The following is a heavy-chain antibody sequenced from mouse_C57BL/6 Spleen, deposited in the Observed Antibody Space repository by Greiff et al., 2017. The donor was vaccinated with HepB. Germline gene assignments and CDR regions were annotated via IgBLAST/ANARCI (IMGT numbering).Heavy chain of an antibody. CDR2: ISYDGSN. J-gene: IGHJ4*01. Sequence: EVQLQESGPGLVKPSQSLSLTCSVTGYSITSGYYWNWIRQFPGNKLEWMGYISYDGSNNYNPSLKNRISITRDTSKNQFFLKLNSVTTEDTATYYYARGGYGSSSMDYWGQGTSVTVSS. CDR1: GYSITSGYY. V-gene: IGHV3-6*01. CDR3: ARGGYGSSSMDY. D-gene: IGHD1-1*01.